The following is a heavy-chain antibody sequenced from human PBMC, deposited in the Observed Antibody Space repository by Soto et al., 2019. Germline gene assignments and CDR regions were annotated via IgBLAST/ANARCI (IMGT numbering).Heavy chain of an antibody. J-gene: IGHJ5*02. CDR2: IVVGSGNT. V-gene: IGHV1-58*01. CDR1: GLTFTSSS. Sequence: TSVELKCKASGLTFTSSSVRWVRQAHGQRLEWIGWIVVGSGNTNYAQKFQERVTITRDMSTSTAYMELSSLRAEDTAVYYCAREPRPFWSGYLGPGWFAPWGQGTPVPGSS. D-gene: IGHD3-3*01. CDR3: AREPRPFWSGYLGPGWFAP.